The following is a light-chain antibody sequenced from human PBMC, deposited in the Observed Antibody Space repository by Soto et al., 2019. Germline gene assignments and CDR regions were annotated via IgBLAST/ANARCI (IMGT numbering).Light chain of an antibody. Sequence: EIVLTQSPGTLSLSPGERATLSCRAGQSVRSSYLAWYQQKPGQAPRLLISGASTRATGIAARFSGSGSGTEFTLTISSLQSEDSALYYCQQYSNWPTFGQGTRLEI. CDR2: GAS. CDR1: QSVRSSY. CDR3: QQYSNWPT. V-gene: IGKV3-15*01. J-gene: IGKJ5*01.